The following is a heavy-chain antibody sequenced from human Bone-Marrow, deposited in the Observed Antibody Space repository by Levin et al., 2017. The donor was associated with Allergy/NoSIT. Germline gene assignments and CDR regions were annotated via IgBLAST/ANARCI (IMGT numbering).Heavy chain of an antibody. Sequence: PSQTLSLPCTVSGGSISSSSYYWGWIRQPPGKGLEWIGSIYYSGSTYYNPSLKSRVTISVDTSKNQFSLKLSSVTAADTAVYYCARVSIDFWSDETPYFDYWGQGTLVTVSS. D-gene: IGHD3-3*01. CDR1: GGSISSSSYY. CDR3: ARVSIDFWSDETPYFDY. V-gene: IGHV4-39*01. J-gene: IGHJ4*02. CDR2: IYYSGST.